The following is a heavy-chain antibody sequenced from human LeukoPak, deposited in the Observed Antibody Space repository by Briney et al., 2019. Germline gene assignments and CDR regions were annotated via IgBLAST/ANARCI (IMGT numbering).Heavy chain of an antibody. D-gene: IGHD2-2*01. CDR2: ISGSGGST. Sequence: GGSLRLSCAASGFTFSSYAMSWVRQAPGKGLEWVSAISGSGGSTYYADSVKGRFTISRDNSKNTLYLQMNSLRAEDTAVYYCAKEREDIVVVANWFDPWGQGTLVTVSS. CDR1: GFTFSSYA. V-gene: IGHV3-23*01. CDR3: AKEREDIVVVANWFDP. J-gene: IGHJ5*02.